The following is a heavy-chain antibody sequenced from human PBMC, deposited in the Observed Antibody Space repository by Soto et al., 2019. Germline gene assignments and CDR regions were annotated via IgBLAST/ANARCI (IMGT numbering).Heavy chain of an antibody. Sequence: SETLSLTCAVSGGSISSGGYSWSWIWQPPGKGLEWIGEINHSGSTNYNPSLKSRVTISVDTSKNQFSLKLSSVTAADTAVYYCARADSYGSGSYYNRGASYYFDYWGQGTLVTVSS. CDR1: GGSISSGGYS. J-gene: IGHJ4*02. CDR2: INHSGST. V-gene: IGHV4-30-2*01. D-gene: IGHD3-10*01. CDR3: ARADSYGSGSYYNRGASYYFDY.